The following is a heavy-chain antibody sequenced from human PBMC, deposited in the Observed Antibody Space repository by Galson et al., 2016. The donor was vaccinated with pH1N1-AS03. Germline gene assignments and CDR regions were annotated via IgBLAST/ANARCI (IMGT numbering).Heavy chain of an antibody. CDR3: ARGVRNRYADQRPHYYFYMDV. Sequence: SLRLSCAGSGFTFNYYWMTWVRQAPGKGLEWVANINQDGSGTSSVDSVKGRFTISRDNAKNSLYLQMNSLRTEATAVYYCARGVRNRYADQRPHYYFYMDVWGKGTAVTVSS. V-gene: IGHV3-7*01. D-gene: IGHD3/OR15-3a*01. J-gene: IGHJ6*03. CDR1: GFTFNYYW. CDR2: INQDGSGT.